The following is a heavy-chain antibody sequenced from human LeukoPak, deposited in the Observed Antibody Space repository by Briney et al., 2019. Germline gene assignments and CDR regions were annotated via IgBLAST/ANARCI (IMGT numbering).Heavy chain of an antibody. CDR1: GFTFSSYG. Sequence: GGSLRLSCAASGFTFSSYGMHWVRQAPGKGLEWVAVISYDGSNKYYADSVKGRFTISRDNSKNTLYLQMDSLRAEDTAVYYCARDPNPKLLTVVYWGQGTLVTVSS. CDR2: ISYDGSNK. CDR3: ARDPNPKLLTVVY. V-gene: IGHV3-30*03. J-gene: IGHJ4*02. D-gene: IGHD4-23*01.